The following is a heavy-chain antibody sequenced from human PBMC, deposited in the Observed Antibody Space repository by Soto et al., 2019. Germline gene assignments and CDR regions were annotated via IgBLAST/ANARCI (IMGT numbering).Heavy chain of an antibody. CDR1: GGSISSSSSY. CDR2: IYYSGST. V-gene: IGHV4-39*01. CDR3: AKAISGLVDY. Sequence: PSESLSLTCTVSGGSISSSSSYWGWIRQPPGKGLEWIGSIYYSGSTYYNPSLKSRVTISVDTSKNQFSLKLSSVTAADTAVYYCAKAISGLVDYWGQGTLVTVSS. D-gene: IGHD3-3*02. J-gene: IGHJ4*02.